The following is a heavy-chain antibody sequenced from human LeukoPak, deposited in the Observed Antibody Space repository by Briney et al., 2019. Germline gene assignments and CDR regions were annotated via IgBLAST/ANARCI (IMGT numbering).Heavy chain of an antibody. CDR3: AKGPEGYCSSTSCYDWYFDL. J-gene: IGHJ2*01. V-gene: IGHV3-30*02. Sequence: GGSLRLSCAASGFTFSSYGMHWVRQAPGKGLEWVAFIRYDGSNKYYADSVKGRFTISRDNSKNTLYLQMNGLRAEDMALYYCAKGPEGYCSSTSCYDWYFDLWGRGTLVTVSS. D-gene: IGHD2-2*01. CDR2: IRYDGSNK. CDR1: GFTFSSYG.